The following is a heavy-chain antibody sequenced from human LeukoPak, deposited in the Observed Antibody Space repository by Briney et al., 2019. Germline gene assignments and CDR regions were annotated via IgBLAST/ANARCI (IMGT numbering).Heavy chain of an antibody. CDR1: GFTFGDYA. D-gene: IGHD6-13*01. J-gene: IGHJ4*02. CDR2: IRSKAYGGTT. CDR3: TREGYSSSWSDY. Sequence: GGSLRLSCTASGFTFGDYAMSWVRQAPGKGLEWVGFIRSKAYGGTTEYAASVKGRFTISRDDSKSIAYLQMNSLKTEDTAVYYCTREGYSSSWSDYWGQGTLVTVSS. V-gene: IGHV3-49*04.